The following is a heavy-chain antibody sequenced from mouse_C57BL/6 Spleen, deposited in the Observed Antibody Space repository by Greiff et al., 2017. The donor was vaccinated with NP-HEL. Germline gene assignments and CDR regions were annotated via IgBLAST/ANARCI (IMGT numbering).Heavy chain of an antibody. D-gene: IGHD2-5*01. V-gene: IGHV1-55*01. J-gene: IGHJ4*01. CDR2: IYPDSGST. CDR3: ARGDSNYYDDDLDY. CDR1: GYTFTDYY. Sequence: VQLQQSGAELVKPGASVKISCKASGYTFTDYYMTWVKQRPGQGLEWIGDIYPDSGSTNYIEKFKSKATLTVDTSSSTAYLQLRSLTSEDSAVYYCARGDSNYYDDDLDYWGQGTTVTVSS.